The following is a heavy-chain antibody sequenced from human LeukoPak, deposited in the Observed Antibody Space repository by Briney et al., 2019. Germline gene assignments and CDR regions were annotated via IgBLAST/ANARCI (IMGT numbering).Heavy chain of an antibody. CDR2: ISYDGSNK. D-gene: IGHD3-3*02. J-gene: IGHJ3*02. Sequence: GRSLRLSCAASGFTFSSYAMHCVRQAPGKGLEWVAVISYDGSNKDYADSVKGRFIISRDNSKNTLYLQMNSLRAEDTAVYYCARELDGPYAFDIWGQGTMVTVSS. V-gene: IGHV3-30-3*01. CDR1: GFTFSSYA. CDR3: ARELDGPYAFDI.